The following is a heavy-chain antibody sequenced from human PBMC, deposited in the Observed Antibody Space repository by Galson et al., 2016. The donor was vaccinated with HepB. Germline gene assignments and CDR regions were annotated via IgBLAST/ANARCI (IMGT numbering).Heavy chain of an antibody. J-gene: IGHJ5*02. CDR1: GYNFTTYW. CDR2: IYPDDSDT. CDR3: ARRLEWGGWFDP. D-gene: IGHD1-1*01. Sequence: QSGAEVKKPGESLKISCKGSGYNFTTYWIGWVRQMPGKGLEWMGIIYPDDSDTGYSPSFQGRVTMSADKSINTAYLQWSSLKASDTATYYCARRLEWGGWFDPWGQGTLVTVSS. V-gene: IGHV5-51*03.